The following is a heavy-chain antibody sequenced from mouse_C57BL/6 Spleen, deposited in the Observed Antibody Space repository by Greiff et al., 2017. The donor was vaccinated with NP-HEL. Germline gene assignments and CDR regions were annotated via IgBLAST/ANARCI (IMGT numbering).Heavy chain of an antibody. CDR2: IDPSDSYT. V-gene: IGHV1-59*01. CDR3: ARGLLRYSYYFDY. D-gene: IGHD1-1*01. CDR1: GYTFTSYW. J-gene: IGHJ2*01. Sequence: QVQLQQPGAELVRPGTSVKLSCKASGYTFTSYWMHWVKQRPGQGLEWIGVIDPSDSYTNYNQKFKGKATLTVDTSSSTAYMQLSSLTSEDSAVYYCARGLLRYSYYFDYWGQGTTLTVSS.